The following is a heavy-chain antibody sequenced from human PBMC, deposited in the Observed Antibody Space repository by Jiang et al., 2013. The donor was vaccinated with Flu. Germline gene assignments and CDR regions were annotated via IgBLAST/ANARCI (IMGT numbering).Heavy chain of an antibody. J-gene: IGHJ2*01. V-gene: IGHV6-1*01. CDR2: TYYKSKWYN. CDR3: ARDGGGGYHWYFDL. Sequence: QTLSLTCAISGDSVSSSSSAWNWIRQSPSRGLEWLGRTYYKSKWYNDYTVSEKSRITISPDTSKNQVSLQLNFVTPEDTAVYFCARDGGGGYHWYFDLWGRGTLVTVSS. CDR1: GDSVSSSSSA. D-gene: IGHD5-12*01.